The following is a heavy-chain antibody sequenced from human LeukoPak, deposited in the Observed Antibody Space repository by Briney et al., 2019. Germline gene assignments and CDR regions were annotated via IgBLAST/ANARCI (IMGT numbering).Heavy chain of an antibody. CDR2: IYHSGST. Sequence: SETLSLTCTVSGYSISSGYYWGWIRQPPGKGLEWIGSIYHSGSTYYNPSLKSRVTISVDTSKNQFSLKLSSVTAADTAVYYCARDKESRIRAVFQHWGQGTLVTVSS. J-gene: IGHJ1*01. V-gene: IGHV4-38-2*02. CDR3: ARDKESRIRAVFQH. D-gene: IGHD3-10*01. CDR1: GYSISSGYY.